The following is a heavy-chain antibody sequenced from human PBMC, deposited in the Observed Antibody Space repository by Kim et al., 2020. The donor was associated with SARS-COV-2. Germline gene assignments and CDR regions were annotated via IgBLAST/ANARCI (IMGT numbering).Heavy chain of an antibody. CDR3: SRVRCFDWLFVLHYGMYV. Sequence: GGSLRLSCAASGFTFNDYYMSWIRQAPGKGLEWVSYISSSSSYTNYAYSVTGRCTISIDNAKNSMYLQINSKSAKDTAEYFCSRVRCFDWLFVLHYGMYV. V-gene: IGHV3-11*05. CDR1: GFTFNDYY. CDR2: ISSSSSYT. D-gene: IGHD3-9*01. J-gene: IGHJ6*01.